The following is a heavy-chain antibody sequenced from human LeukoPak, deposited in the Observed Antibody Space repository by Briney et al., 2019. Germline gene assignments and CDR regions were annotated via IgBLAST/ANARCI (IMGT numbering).Heavy chain of an antibody. Sequence: ASVKVSCKASGYTFTSYDINWVRQAPGQGLEWMGWIYPNSGGTNYAQKFQGRVTMTRDTSISTAYMELSRLRSDDTAVYYCARDTYYDSTLDAFDIWGQGTMVTVSS. CDR3: ARDTYYDSTLDAFDI. D-gene: IGHD3-22*01. CDR1: GYTFTSYD. CDR2: IYPNSGGT. V-gene: IGHV1-2*02. J-gene: IGHJ3*02.